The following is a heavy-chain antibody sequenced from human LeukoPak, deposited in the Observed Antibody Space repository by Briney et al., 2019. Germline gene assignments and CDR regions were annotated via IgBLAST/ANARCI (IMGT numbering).Heavy chain of an antibody. V-gene: IGHV3-74*01. Sequence: GGSLRLSCTASGFAFNFYWMHWVRQVPGKGPVWVSRINNDGSSTNYADSVRGRFTISRDNAMQTLYLQMFSLSVEDTAVHYCARDQYGDYYFNHWGQGTRVTVSS. J-gene: IGHJ4*02. D-gene: IGHD4-17*01. CDR2: INNDGSST. CDR1: GFAFNFYW. CDR3: ARDQYGDYYFNH.